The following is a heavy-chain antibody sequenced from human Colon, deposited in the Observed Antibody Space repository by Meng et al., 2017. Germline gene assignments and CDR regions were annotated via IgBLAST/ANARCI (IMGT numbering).Heavy chain of an antibody. V-gene: IGHV4-31*03. Sequence: QGHLHESGPGLVRPSDDLYLFCTVYGGAIKSGGYHWSWVRQHPGKGLEYIGLMSDSGTTDYNPSLRSRVSISEIGSSKNQFSLTLRSVTAADTATYFCARDTLYGTDYWGQGVLVTVSS. CDR3: ARDTLYGTDY. J-gene: IGHJ4*02. CDR2: MSDSGTT. CDR1: GGAIKSGGYH. D-gene: IGHD4-17*01.